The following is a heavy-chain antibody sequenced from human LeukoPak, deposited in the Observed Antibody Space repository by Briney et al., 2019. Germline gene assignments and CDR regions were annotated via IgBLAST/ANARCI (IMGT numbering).Heavy chain of an antibody. CDR3: ARGDIAAAIAAPVY. D-gene: IGHD6-13*01. CDR1: GYTFTGYY. Sequence: SVKVSCKASGYTFTGYYMHWVRQAPGQGLEWMGGIIPIFGTANYAQKFQGRVTITADESTSTAYMELSSLRSEDTAVYYCARGDIAAAIAAPVYWGQGTLVTVSS. CDR2: IIPIFGTA. J-gene: IGHJ4*02. V-gene: IGHV1-69*13.